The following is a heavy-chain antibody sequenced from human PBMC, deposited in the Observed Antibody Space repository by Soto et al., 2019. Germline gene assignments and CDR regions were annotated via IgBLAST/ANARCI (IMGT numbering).Heavy chain of an antibody. J-gene: IGHJ1*01. CDR1: GFSFSSYW. Sequence: GGSLRLSCAASGFSFSSYWMSWVRQAPGKGLEWVATIKQDGSEKYYVDSVKGRFTISRDNAKNSLYLQMNSLRAEDTAVYYCVRVGSGLQFYWGQGTPVIVSS. D-gene: IGHD6-19*01. CDR2: IKQDGSEK. V-gene: IGHV3-7*01. CDR3: VRVGSGLQFY.